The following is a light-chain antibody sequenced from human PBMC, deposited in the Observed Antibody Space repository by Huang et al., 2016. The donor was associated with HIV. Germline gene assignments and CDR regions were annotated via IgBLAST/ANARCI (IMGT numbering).Light chain of an antibody. CDR2: KAS. Sequence: DIQMTQSPSTLSASVRDRVTITCRASQTINNWLAWYQQKPGKAPKHLIAKASNLQSGVPTRFSGSGSGTEFTLTLSSLQPDDFATYYCQQYNAYPLTFGGGTKVES. J-gene: IGKJ4*01. CDR1: QTINNW. CDR3: QQYNAYPLT. V-gene: IGKV1-5*03.